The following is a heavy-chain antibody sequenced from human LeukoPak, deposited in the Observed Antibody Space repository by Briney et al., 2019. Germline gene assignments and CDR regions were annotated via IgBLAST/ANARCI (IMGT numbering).Heavy chain of an antibody. D-gene: IGHD7-27*01. CDR3: ARVSTGEWEAFDI. V-gene: IGHV3-53*01. Sequence: GGSLRLSCAASGFTVSSNYMSWVRQAPGKGLEWVSVIYSGGSTYYADSVKGRFTISRDNSKNTVYIQMNSLRAEDTAVYYCARVSTGEWEAFDIWGQGTMVTVSS. J-gene: IGHJ3*02. CDR1: GFTVSSNY. CDR2: IYSGGST.